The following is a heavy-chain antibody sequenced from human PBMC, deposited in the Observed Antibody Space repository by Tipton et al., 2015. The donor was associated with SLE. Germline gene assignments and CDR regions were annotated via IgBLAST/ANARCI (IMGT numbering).Heavy chain of an antibody. D-gene: IGHD3-10*01. CDR1: GFTFGDYA. J-gene: IGHJ2*01. V-gene: IGHV3-49*03. CDR2: IISNTYGGTT. Sequence: SLRLSCPASGFTFGDYAMSWFRQAPGKGLEWVSFIISNTYGGTTQYAASVKGRFTISRDDSKSIGYLQMNSLKTEDTAVYYCLRQAYSGWFFDLWGRGTLVSVSS. CDR3: LRQAYSGWFFDL.